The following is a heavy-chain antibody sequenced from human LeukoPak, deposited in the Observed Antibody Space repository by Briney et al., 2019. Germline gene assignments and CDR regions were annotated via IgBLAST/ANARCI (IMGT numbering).Heavy chain of an antibody. V-gene: IGHV4-4*02. Sequence: PSGTLSLTCAVSGGSISSSNWWSWVRQPPGKGPEWIGEIYHSGSTNYNPSLKSRVTISVDKSKNQFSLKLSSVTAADTAVYYCASSGWYGNWFDPWGQGTLVTVSS. CDR1: GGSISSSNW. CDR3: ASSGWYGNWFDP. J-gene: IGHJ5*02. CDR2: IYHSGST. D-gene: IGHD6-19*01.